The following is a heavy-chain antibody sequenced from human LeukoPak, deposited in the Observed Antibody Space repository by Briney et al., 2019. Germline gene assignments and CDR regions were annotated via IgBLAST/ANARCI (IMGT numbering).Heavy chain of an antibody. D-gene: IGHD3-9*01. CDR1: GGSFSGYY. Sequence: SETLSLTCAVYGGSFSGYYWSWIRQPPGKGLEWIGEINHGGSTNYNPSLKSRVTISVDTSKNQFSLKLSSVTAADTAVYYCARGTGGYDILTGYYHYYYYGMDVWGQGTTVTVSS. J-gene: IGHJ6*02. CDR2: INHGGST. V-gene: IGHV4-34*01. CDR3: ARGTGGYDILTGYYHYYYYGMDV.